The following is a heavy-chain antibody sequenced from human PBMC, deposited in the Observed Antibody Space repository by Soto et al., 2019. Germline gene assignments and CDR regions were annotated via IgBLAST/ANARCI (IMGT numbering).Heavy chain of an antibody. J-gene: IGHJ6*03. CDR3: AKASPRYYYYYMDV. V-gene: IGHV3-9*01. Sequence: EVQLVESGGGLVQPGRSLRLSCAASGFTFDDYAMHWVRQAPWKGLEWVSGISWNSGSIGYADSVKGRFTISRDNAKNSLYLQMNSLRAEDTAVYYCAKASPRYYYYYMDVWGKGTTVTVSS. CDR2: ISWNSGSI. CDR1: GFTFDDYA.